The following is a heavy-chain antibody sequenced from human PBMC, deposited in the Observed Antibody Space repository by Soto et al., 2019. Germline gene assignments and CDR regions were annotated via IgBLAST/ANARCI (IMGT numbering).Heavy chain of an antibody. Sequence: SVKVSCKASGGTFSSYAISWVRQAPGQGLEWMGGIIPIFGTANYAQKFQGRVTITADESTSTAYMELSSLRSEDTAVYYCARYYDILTGYYRLDDYYGMDVWGQGTTVTVSS. CDR2: IIPIFGTA. CDR1: GGTFSSYA. V-gene: IGHV1-69*13. CDR3: ARYYDILTGYYRLDDYYGMDV. D-gene: IGHD3-9*01. J-gene: IGHJ6*02.